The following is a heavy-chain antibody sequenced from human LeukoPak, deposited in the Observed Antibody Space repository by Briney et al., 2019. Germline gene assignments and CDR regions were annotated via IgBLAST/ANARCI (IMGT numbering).Heavy chain of an antibody. CDR1: GYTFTDYY. CDR3: ARGALTMIVPDDAFDI. V-gene: IGHV1-2*02. J-gene: IGHJ3*02. D-gene: IGHD3-22*01. Sequence: ASVKVSCKASGYTFTDYYMHWVRQAPGQGLEWMGWINPNSGGSNYAQKFQDRVTMTRDTSINTVYMELRSLRSDDTAVYYCARGALTMIVPDDAFDIWGQGTMVTVSS. CDR2: INPNSGGS.